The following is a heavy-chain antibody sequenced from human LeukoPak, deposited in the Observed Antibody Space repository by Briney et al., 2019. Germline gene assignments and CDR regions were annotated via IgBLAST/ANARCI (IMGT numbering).Heavy chain of an antibody. D-gene: IGHD6-13*01. Sequence: GGSLRLSCAASGFTFSSYGMHWVRQAPGKGLEWVAVIWYDGSNKYYADSVKGRFTISRDNSKNTLYLQMNSLRAEDTAVYHCARGSSSCYGMDVWGQGTTVTVSS. CDR1: GFTFSSYG. CDR2: IWYDGSNK. J-gene: IGHJ6*02. CDR3: ARGSSSCYGMDV. V-gene: IGHV3-33*01.